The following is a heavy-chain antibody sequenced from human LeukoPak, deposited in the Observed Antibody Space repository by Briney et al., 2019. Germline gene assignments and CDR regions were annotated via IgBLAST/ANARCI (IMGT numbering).Heavy chain of an antibody. V-gene: IGHV1-18*01. CDR3: ARDQIVVVPAAIPRYGMDV. CDR1: GYTFTSYG. J-gene: IGHJ6*02. Sequence: GASVKVSCKASGYTFTSYGISWVRQAPGQGLEWMGWISAYNGNTNYAQKLQGRVTMTTDTSTSTAYMELRSLRSDDTAVYYCARDQIVVVPAAIPRYGMDVWGQGTTVTVSS. D-gene: IGHD2-2*01. CDR2: ISAYNGNT.